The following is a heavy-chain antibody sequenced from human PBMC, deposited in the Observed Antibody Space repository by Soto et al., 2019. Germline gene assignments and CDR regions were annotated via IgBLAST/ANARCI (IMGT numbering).Heavy chain of an antibody. Sequence: GASVKVSCKASGGTFSSYAISWVRQAPGQGLGWMGGIIPIFGTANYAQKFQGRVTITADESTSTAYMELSSLRSEDTAVYYCARVMPSIAALDYWGQGTLVTVSS. V-gene: IGHV1-69*13. CDR3: ARVMPSIAALDY. CDR1: GGTFSSYA. CDR2: IIPIFGTA. J-gene: IGHJ4*02. D-gene: IGHD6-6*01.